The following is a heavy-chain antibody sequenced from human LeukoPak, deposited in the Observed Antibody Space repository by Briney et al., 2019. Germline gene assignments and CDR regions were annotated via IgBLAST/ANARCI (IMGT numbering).Heavy chain of an antibody. V-gene: IGHV4-39*07. CDR2: IYYSGST. CDR3: ARRVPSNYDFWSGLDAFDI. D-gene: IGHD3-3*01. J-gene: IGHJ3*02. Sequence: SETLSLTCTVSGGSISSSSYYWGWIRQPPGKGLEWIGSIYYSGSTYYNPSLKSRVIISVDTSKNQFSLKLSSVTAADTAVYYCARRVPSNYDFWSGLDAFDIWGQGTMVTVSS. CDR1: GGSISSSSYY.